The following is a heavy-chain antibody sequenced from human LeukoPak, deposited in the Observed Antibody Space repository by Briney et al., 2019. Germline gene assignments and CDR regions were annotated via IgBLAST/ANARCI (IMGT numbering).Heavy chain of an antibody. V-gene: IGHV3-48*03. CDR1: GFTFSSYE. J-gene: IGHJ2*01. CDR2: ISSSGSTI. D-gene: IGHD1-26*01. CDR3: ARAVGATTDWYFDL. Sequence: GGSLRLSCAASGFTFSSYEMNWVRQAPGKGLEWVSYISSSGSTIYYADSVKGRFTISRDNAKNSLYLQMNSLRAEDTAVYYCARAVGATTDWYFDLWGRGTLVTVSS.